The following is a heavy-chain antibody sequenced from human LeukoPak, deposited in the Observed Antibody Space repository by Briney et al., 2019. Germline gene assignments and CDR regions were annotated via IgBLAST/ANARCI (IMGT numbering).Heavy chain of an antibody. CDR2: INHSGST. Sequence: PSETLSLTCAVYGGSFSGYYWSWIRQPPGKGLEWIGEINHSGSTNYNPSLKSRVTISVDRSKNQFSLKLSSVTAADTAVYYCARDYREIYYDSSGYYYYYYGMDVWGQGTTVTVSS. J-gene: IGHJ6*02. CDR3: ARDYREIYYDSSGYYYYYYGMDV. V-gene: IGHV4-34*01. D-gene: IGHD3-22*01. CDR1: GGSFSGYY.